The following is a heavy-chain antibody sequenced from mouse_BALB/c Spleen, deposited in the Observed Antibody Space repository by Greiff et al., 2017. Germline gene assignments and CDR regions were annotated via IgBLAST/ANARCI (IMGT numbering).Heavy chain of an antibody. D-gene: IGHD1-1*01. CDR3: ANNYYGRAWFAY. J-gene: IGHJ3*01. Sequence: QVHVKQSGAELVRPGTSVKISCKASGYTFTNYWLGWVKQRPGHGLEWIGDIYPGGGYTNYNEKFKGKATLTADTSSSTAYMQLSSLTSEDSAVYFCANNYYGRAWFAYWGQGTLVTVSA. CDR2: IYPGGGYT. V-gene: IGHV1-63*02. CDR1: GYTFTNYW.